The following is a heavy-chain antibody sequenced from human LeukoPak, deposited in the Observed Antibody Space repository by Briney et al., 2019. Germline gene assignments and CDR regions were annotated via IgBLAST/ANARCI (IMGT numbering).Heavy chain of an antibody. V-gene: IGHV3-7*01. D-gene: IGHD1-1*01. CDR2: VNTDGSER. J-gene: IGHJ4*02. CDR1: GFTISSHC. CDR3: ARGIHDNIF. Sequence: PGGSLRLSCAASGFTISSHCMTWVRQAPGKGLEWVADVNTDGSERYYVDSVGGQFTISSDNAKNSVYQQMNSLGVEDAAVYYCARGIHDNIFGGQGTQVTVSS.